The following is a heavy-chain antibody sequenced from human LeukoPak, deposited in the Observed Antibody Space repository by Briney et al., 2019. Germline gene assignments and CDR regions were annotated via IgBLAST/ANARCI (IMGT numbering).Heavy chain of an antibody. CDR1: GGSFSGYY. CDR3: ARGRTAAADYYYYYMDV. D-gene: IGHD6-13*01. Sequence: PSETLSLTCAVYGGSFSGYYWSWIRQPPGKGLEWIGEINHSGSTNYNPSLKSRVTISVDTSKNQFSLKLSSVTAADTAVYYCARGRTAAADYYYYYMDVWGKGTTVTVSS. V-gene: IGHV4-34*01. CDR2: INHSGST. J-gene: IGHJ6*03.